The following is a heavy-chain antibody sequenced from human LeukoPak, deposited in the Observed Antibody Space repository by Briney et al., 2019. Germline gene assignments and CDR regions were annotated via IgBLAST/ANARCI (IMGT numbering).Heavy chain of an antibody. CDR2: IWYDGAKK. Sequence: PGRSLRLSCEASGFTFSGYGVHWVRQAPGKGPEWVAFIWYDGAKKYYVDSVKGRFTISRDNSKNTLYLQMNSLRVEDTAVYYCARDANCDYLDYWGQGTLVTVSS. CDR1: GFTFSGYG. V-gene: IGHV3-33*01. D-gene: IGHD1-1*01. J-gene: IGHJ4*01. CDR3: ARDANCDYLDY.